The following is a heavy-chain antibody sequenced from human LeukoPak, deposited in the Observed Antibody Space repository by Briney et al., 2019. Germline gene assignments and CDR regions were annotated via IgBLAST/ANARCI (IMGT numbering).Heavy chain of an antibody. D-gene: IGHD6-6*01. Sequence: SETLSPTCTVSGGSISSYYWSWIRQPPRKGLEWVGYIYYSGSTNYNPSLKSRVTISVDTSKNQFSLKLSSVTAADTAVYYCARVGDSSSRELRYWGQGILVTVSS. CDR1: GGSISSYY. J-gene: IGHJ4*02. CDR3: ARVGDSSSRELRY. CDR2: IYYSGST. V-gene: IGHV4-59*01.